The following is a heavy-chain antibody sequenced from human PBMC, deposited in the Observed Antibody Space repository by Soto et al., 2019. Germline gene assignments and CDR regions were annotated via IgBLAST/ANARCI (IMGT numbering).Heavy chain of an antibody. Sequence: EVQLVESGGGLIQPGGSLRLSCAVSGFTVSNNYMSWVRQAPGKGLEGVSVIYSGGYTAYGDSVKGRFTISRDNSKNTLFLQSNSRGGGDAAVFFGAAQPGGGGYWGQGTLVTVSS. D-gene: IGHD3-10*01. CDR3: AAQPGGGGY. J-gene: IGHJ4*02. CDR2: IYSGGYT. V-gene: IGHV3-53*01. CDR1: GFTVSNNY.